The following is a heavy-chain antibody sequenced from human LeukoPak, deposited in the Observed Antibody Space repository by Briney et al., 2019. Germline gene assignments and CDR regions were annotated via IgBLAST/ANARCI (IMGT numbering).Heavy chain of an antibody. CDR3: TRVGYIDEGIDY. D-gene: IGHD5-24*01. Sequence: PGGSLTLSCAATGFPLTTYWMSWVRQAPGKGLEWVANIKQDGSKKSYVDSVKGRFTISRDNAKNSLYLQMNSLRAEDTAIYYCTRVGYIDEGIDYWGQGTLVTVSS. CDR2: IKQDGSKK. V-gene: IGHV3-7*04. J-gene: IGHJ4*02. CDR1: GFPLTTYW.